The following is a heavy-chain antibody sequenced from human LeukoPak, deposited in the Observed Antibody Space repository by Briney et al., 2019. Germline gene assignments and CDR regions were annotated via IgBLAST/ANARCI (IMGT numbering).Heavy chain of an antibody. CDR2: IWYDGSNK. D-gene: IGHD3-3*01. V-gene: IGHV3-33*01. CDR3: ATYYDFWSGYFSYYYYYGMDV. J-gene: IGHJ6*02. Sequence: PGRSLRLSCAASGFTFSSYGMHWVRQAPGKGLEWVAVIWYDGSNKYYADSVKGRFTISRDNSKNTLYLQMNSLRAEDTAVYYCATYYDFWSGYFSYYYYYGMDVWGQGTTVTVSS. CDR1: GFTFSSYG.